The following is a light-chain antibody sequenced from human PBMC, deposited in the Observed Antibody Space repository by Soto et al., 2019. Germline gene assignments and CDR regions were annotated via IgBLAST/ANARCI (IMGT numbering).Light chain of an antibody. J-gene: IGKJ1*01. Sequence: EIVLTQSPGTLSLSPGERATLSCRASQSVSSRSLAWYRQKPGQAPRLLIYDASSRVTGIPDRFSGSGSGTDFTLTISRLEPEDFAVYNCQLYGSSRTFGQGTKVDIK. CDR1: QSVSSRS. CDR2: DAS. V-gene: IGKV3-20*01. CDR3: QLYGSSRT.